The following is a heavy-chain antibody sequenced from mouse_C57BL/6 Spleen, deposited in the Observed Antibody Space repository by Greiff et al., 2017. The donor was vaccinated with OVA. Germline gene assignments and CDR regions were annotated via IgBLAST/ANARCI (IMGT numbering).Heavy chain of an antibody. J-gene: IGHJ4*01. CDR2: ISGGGGNT. V-gene: IGHV5-9*01. Sequence: EVMLVESGGGLVKPGGSLKLSCAASGFTFSSYTMSWVRQTPEKRLEWVATISGGGGNTYYPDSVKGRFTISRDTAKNTLYLQMSSLRSEDTALYYCARYYGSSYDAMDYWGQGTSVTVSS. CDR3: ARYYGSSYDAMDY. D-gene: IGHD1-1*01. CDR1: GFTFSSYT.